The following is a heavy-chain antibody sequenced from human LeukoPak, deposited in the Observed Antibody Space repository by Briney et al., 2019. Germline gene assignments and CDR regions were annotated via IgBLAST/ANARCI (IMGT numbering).Heavy chain of an antibody. D-gene: IGHD6-13*01. V-gene: IGHV4-39*07. Sequence: SSETLSLTCTVSGGSISSSSYYWGWIRQPPGKGLEWIGSIYYSGSTYYNPSLKSRVTISVDTSKNQFSLKLSSVTAADTAVYYCARDIGDLIAATPSGWFDPWGQGTLVTVSS. J-gene: IGHJ5*02. CDR2: IYYSGST. CDR3: ARDIGDLIAATPSGWFDP. CDR1: GGSISSSSYY.